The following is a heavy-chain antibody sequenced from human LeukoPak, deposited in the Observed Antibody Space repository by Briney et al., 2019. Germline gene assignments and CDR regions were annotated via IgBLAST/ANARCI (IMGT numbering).Heavy chain of an antibody. CDR2: ISSGSSAI. CDR3: ARETRVRWTDY. D-gene: IGHD5-24*01. V-gene: IGHV3-21*01. CDR1: GFTFTTYS. J-gene: IGHJ4*02. Sequence: GGSLRLSCEASGFTFTTYSMTWVRQAPGKGLEWVSIISSGSSAIFSADALKGRFTISRDNAKNSLYLQMNSLRAEDTAVYYCARETRVRWTDYWGQGILVTVSS.